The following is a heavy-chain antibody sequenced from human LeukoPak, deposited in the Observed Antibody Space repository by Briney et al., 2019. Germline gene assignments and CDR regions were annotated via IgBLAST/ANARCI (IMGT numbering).Heavy chain of an antibody. Sequence: ASVKVSCKASGYTFTSYAMNWVRQAPGQGLEWMGWINTNTGNPTYAQGFTGQFVFSLDTSVSTAYLQISSLKAEDTAMYYCASGHYYGSGSYRKGYFDYWGQGTLVTVSS. CDR1: GYTFTSYA. CDR3: ASGHYYGSGSYRKGYFDY. V-gene: IGHV7-4-1*02. J-gene: IGHJ4*02. D-gene: IGHD3-10*01. CDR2: INTNTGNP.